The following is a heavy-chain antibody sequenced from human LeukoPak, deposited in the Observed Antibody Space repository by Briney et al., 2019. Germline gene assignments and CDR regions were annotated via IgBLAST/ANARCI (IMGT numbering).Heavy chain of an antibody. CDR1: GYTFTSYG. Sequence: GASVKVSCKASGYTFTSYGISWVRQAPGQGLEWMGRIIPILGIANYAQKFQGRVTITADKSTSTAYMELSSLRSEDTAVYYCAGGYCSSTSCHAANDYWGQGTLVTVSS. D-gene: IGHD2-2*01. J-gene: IGHJ4*02. V-gene: IGHV1-69*04. CDR2: IIPILGIA. CDR3: AGGYCSSTSCHAANDY.